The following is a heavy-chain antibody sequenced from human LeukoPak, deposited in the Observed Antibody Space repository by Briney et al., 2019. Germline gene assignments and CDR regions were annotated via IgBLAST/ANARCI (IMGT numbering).Heavy chain of an antibody. J-gene: IGHJ6*02. V-gene: IGHV3-30*18. Sequence: GGSLRLSCAASGFTFSSYGMHWVRQAPGKGLEWVALISYDGSQKYHSDSVIGRFTISRDNSKNALYLQMDSLRAEDTAVYYCAKDGTRMTHYYYYDGMDVWGQGTTVTVSS. CDR3: AKDGTRMTHYYYYDGMDV. CDR1: GFTFSSYG. D-gene: IGHD4-17*01. CDR2: ISYDGSQK.